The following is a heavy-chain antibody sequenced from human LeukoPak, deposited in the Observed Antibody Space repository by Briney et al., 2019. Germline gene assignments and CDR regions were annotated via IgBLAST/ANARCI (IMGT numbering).Heavy chain of an antibody. D-gene: IGHD4/OR15-4a*01. V-gene: IGHV3-15*01. J-gene: IGHJ3*01. CDR1: GLTLNYDW. CDR3: ARDRCGAISTGPGAFDL. Sequence: PGGSLRLSCAASGLTLNYDWMTSVRQAPRKGLEWVGRIKSISDGGTRDYAPPVKGRLTMSRDASRSTVYLQMRRLKTEDMAVYYSARDRCGAISTGPGAFDLWGQGTVVTVSS. CDR2: IKSISDGGTR.